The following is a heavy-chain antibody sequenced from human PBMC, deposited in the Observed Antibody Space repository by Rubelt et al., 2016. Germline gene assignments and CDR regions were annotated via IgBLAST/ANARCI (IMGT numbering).Heavy chain of an antibody. CDR2: IYYSGST. D-gene: IGHD5-18*01. J-gene: IGHJ4*02. Sequence: QVQLQESGPGLVKPSQTLSLTCTVSGGSISSGGYYWSWIRQHPGKGLEWIGYIYYSGSTYYNPSLKSRVTISVDTSKNQFSLKLSSVTAADTAVYYCARGEGPVSSAMVSFDYWGQGTLVTVSS. V-gene: IGHV4-31*03. CDR3: ARGEGPVSSAMVSFDY. CDR1: GGSISSGGYY.